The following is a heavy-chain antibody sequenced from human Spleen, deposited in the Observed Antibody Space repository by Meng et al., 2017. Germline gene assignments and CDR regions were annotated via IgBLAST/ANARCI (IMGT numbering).Heavy chain of an antibody. V-gene: IGHV3-48*03. Sequence: GESLKISCVGSGFIFSSYEMNWVRQAPGKGLEWVSYMSSSGSTKYYADSVKGRFTISRDNAKNSLYLQMNSLRAEDTAVYYCARDADWVIFDHWGQGALVTVSS. J-gene: IGHJ4*02. CDR3: ARDADWVIFDH. CDR1: GFIFSSYE. CDR2: MSSSGSTK. D-gene: IGHD3-9*01.